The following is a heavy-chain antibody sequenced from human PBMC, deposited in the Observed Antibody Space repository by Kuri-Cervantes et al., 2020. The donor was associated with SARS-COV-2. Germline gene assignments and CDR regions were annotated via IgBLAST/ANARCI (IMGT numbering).Heavy chain of an antibody. CDR2: ISDNGGST. D-gene: IGHD3-22*01. CDR3: AKDWDTSGYYYYYMDV. Sequence: GESLKISCAASGFTFSRNAMHWVRQAPGKGLEYVSSISDNGGSTYYANSVKGRFTISRDNSKNTLYLQMDNLRAEDMAVYYCAKDWDTSGYYYYYMDVWGKGTTVTVSS. CDR1: GFTFSRNA. V-gene: IGHV3-64*01. J-gene: IGHJ6*03.